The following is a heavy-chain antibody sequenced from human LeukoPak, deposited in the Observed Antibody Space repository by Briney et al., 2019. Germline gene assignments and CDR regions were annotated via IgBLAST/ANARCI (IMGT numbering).Heavy chain of an antibody. CDR3: ARDGLYSDYYDSSGYYLPFGY. V-gene: IGHV1-18*04. J-gene: IGHJ4*02. CDR2: ISAYNGNT. Sequence: ASVKVSCKAAGYTVTNNYLHWVRQAPGQGLEWMGWISAYNGNTNYAQKLHGRVTMTTDTSTTTAYLALTRLRSDDTAVYYRARDGLYSDYYDSSGYYLPFGYWGQGTPVTVS. CDR1: GYTVTNNY. D-gene: IGHD3-22*01.